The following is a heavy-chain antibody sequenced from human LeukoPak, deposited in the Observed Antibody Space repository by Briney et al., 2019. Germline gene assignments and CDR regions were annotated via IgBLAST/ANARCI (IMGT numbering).Heavy chain of an antibody. Sequence: SGGSLRLSCAASGFSFSGYDMHWVRHVPGKGPEWLTVISYDGRNKYSGDSAKGRFTISRDTSNNTLYLHMSSLRTDDTAVYYCAKGLSGTCRDGDALDIWGQGTMVIVSS. CDR3: AKGLSGTCRDGDALDI. V-gene: IGHV3-30*18. CDR2: ISYDGRNK. CDR1: GFSFSGYD. D-gene: IGHD1-26*01. J-gene: IGHJ3*02.